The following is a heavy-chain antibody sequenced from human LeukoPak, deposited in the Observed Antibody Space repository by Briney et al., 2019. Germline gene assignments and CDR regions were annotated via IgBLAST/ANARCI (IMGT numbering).Heavy chain of an antibody. CDR1: GYTFTGYY. V-gene: IGHV1-2*02. J-gene: IGHJ6*03. CDR2: INPNSGGT. Sequence: ASVKVSCKASGYTFTGYYMHWVRQAPGQGLEWMGWINPNSGGTNYAQKLQGRVTMTRDTSISTAYMELSRLRSDDTAVYYCARDGVLTGYYYYMDVWGKGTTVTVSS. CDR3: ARDGVLTGYYYYMDV. D-gene: IGHD3-9*01.